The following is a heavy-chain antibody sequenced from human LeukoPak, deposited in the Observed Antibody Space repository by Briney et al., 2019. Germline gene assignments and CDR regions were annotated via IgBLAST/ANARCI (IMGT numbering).Heavy chain of an antibody. V-gene: IGHV6-1*01. D-gene: IGHD3-22*01. CDR3: ARTSYYDSSGSYRDAFDI. Sequence: SQTLSLTCAISGDSVSNNSAAWNWIRQSPSRGLEWLGRTYYRSKWYNDYAVSVKSRIAINPDTSKNQFSLQLNSVTPEDTAVYFCARTSYYDSSGSYRDAFDIWGQGTVVSVSS. CDR1: GDSVSNNSAA. J-gene: IGHJ3*02. CDR2: TYYRSKWYN.